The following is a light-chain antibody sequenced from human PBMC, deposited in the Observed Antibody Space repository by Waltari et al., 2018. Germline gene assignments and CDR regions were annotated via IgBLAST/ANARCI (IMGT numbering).Light chain of an antibody. V-gene: IGKV1-33*01. CDR3: QEYDNLLSIT. Sequence: IQMTQSPSSLSASVGDRVTITCQASQNINRYLSWYQQKPGKAPNLLIYDASTLETGVPSRFSGSGSGTHFSLTISSLQPEDSATYYCQEYDNLLSITFGQGTRLEIK. J-gene: IGKJ5*01. CDR2: DAS. CDR1: QNINRY.